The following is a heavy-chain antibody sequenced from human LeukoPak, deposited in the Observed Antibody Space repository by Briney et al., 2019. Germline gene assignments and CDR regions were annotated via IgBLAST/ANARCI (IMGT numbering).Heavy chain of an antibody. CDR3: ARQTRYPLYYMDV. CDR1: GGSISSISYY. D-gene: IGHD1-14*01. V-gene: IGHV4-39*01. CDR2: IYYSGST. J-gene: IGHJ6*03. Sequence: SETLSLTCTVSGGSISSISYYWGWIRQPPGKGLEWIGSIYYSGSTYYNPSLKSRVTISVDTSKNQFSLKLSSVTAADTAVYYCARQTRYPLYYMDVWGKGTTVTISS.